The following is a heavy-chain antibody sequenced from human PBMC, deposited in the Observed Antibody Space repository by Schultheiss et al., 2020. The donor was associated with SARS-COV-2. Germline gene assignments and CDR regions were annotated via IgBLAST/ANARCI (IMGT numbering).Heavy chain of an antibody. D-gene: IGHD3-10*01. CDR1: GFSLSTSEMC. CDR3: ARGASVYYYGSGSKKYNWFDP. V-gene: IGHV4-61*08. Sequence: SGPTLVKPTQTLTLTCTFSGFSLSTSEMCVSWIRQPPGKGLEWIGYIYYSGSTNYNPSLKSRVTISVDTSKNQFSLKLSSVTAADTAVYYCARGASVYYYGSGSKKYNWFDPWGQGTLVTVSS. CDR2: IYYSGST. J-gene: IGHJ5*02.